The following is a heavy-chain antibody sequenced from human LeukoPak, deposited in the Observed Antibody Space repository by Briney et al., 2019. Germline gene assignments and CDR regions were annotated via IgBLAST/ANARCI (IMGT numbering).Heavy chain of an antibody. CDR1: GYSISTGYY. Sequence: SETPSLTCTVSGYSISTGYYWDWIRQPPGKGLEWIGTFYHGGSTYYNPSLKSRVTISVDTSKSQFSLKLNSVTAADTAVYYCARGEYYFGSGIFYGFDYWGQGTLVTVSS. V-gene: IGHV4-38-2*02. J-gene: IGHJ4*02. CDR2: FYHGGST. CDR3: ARGEYYFGSGIFYGFDY. D-gene: IGHD3-10*01.